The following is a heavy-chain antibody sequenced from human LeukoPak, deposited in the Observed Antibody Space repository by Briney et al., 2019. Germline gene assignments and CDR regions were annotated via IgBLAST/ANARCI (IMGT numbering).Heavy chain of an antibody. CDR1: GYTFTGYY. CDR2: INPNSGGT. CDR3: ARVGLPAAPDYMDV. V-gene: IGHV1-2*02. D-gene: IGHD2-2*01. J-gene: IGHJ6*03. Sequence: ASVKVSYKASGYTFTGYYMHWVRQAPGQGLEWMGWINPNSGGTNYAQKFQGRVTMTRDTSTSTAYMELSRLRSDDTAVYYCARVGLPAAPDYMDVWGKGTTVTVPS.